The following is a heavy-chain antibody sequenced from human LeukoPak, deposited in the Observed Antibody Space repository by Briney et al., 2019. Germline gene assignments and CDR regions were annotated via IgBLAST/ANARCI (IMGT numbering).Heavy chain of an antibody. Sequence: VASVKVSCTASGYTFSNFGISWVRQAPEQGLEWMGWISGNNDNPNYGQKFQGRLTVTTDSSTSTAYMELRNLRSDDTAVYYCARDGTSTDDYWGQGTLVTVSS. D-gene: IGHD2-2*01. CDR2: ISGNNDNP. V-gene: IGHV1-18*01. CDR3: ARDGTSTDDY. CDR1: GYTFSNFG. J-gene: IGHJ4*02.